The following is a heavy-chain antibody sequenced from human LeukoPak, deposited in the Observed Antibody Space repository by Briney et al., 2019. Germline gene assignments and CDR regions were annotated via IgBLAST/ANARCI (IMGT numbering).Heavy chain of an antibody. CDR3: ARDLWFGELPIDY. V-gene: IGHV1-2*02. J-gene: IGHJ4*02. D-gene: IGHD3-10*01. Sequence: EASVKVSCKASGYTFTGYYLHWVRQAPGQGLEWMGWISPSSGGTNYAQKFQGRLTITRDMSTNTAYMELSSLRSEDTAVYYCARDLWFGELPIDYWGQGTLVTVSS. CDR2: ISPSSGGT. CDR1: GYTFTGYY.